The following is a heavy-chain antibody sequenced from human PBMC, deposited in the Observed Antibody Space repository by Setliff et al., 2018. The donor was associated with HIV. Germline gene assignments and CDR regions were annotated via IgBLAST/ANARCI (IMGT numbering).Heavy chain of an antibody. Sequence: SVKVSCKSSGGSFSTYAINWVRQAPGQGLEWMGNIIPLFETPDAAPRFRGRVTITADKSTSTAYRELSSLTYDDRAVYYCVRGGVRGTEYVYLDFWGQGTLVTVSS. CDR2: IIPLFETP. V-gene: IGHV1-69*06. D-gene: IGHD3-10*01. J-gene: IGHJ4*02. CDR3: VRGGVRGTEYVYLDF. CDR1: GGSFSTYA.